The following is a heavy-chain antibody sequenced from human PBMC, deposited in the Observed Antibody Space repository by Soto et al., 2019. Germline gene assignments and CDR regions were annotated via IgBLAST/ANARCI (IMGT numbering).Heavy chain of an antibody. CDR1: GFSIRDYW. J-gene: IGHJ6*02. CDR3: ARDRSYAMEV. CDR2: INGGASST. Sequence: LRLSCEASGFSIRDYWMHWVRQAPGEGLVWVSCINGGASSTTYADSVKGRFTISRDDAKNTVYLQMTSLRAEDTAVYFCARDRSYAMEVWGQGTRVTVS. V-gene: IGHV3-74*01.